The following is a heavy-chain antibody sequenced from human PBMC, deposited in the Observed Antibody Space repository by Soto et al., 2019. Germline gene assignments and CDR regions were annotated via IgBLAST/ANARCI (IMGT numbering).Heavy chain of an antibody. CDR1: GFPFRSYV. J-gene: IGHJ3*02. D-gene: IGHD5-12*01. CDR2: ISDDGNNK. CDR3: ARGGGWLHYAFDI. Sequence: GGSLRLPCAASGFPFRSYVIHWVRQAPGKGLEWVTIISDDGNNKDYADSVKGRFTVSRDNSKNTLYLQMNSLRAEDTAVYYCARGGGWLHYAFDIWGQGTMVTVSS. V-gene: IGHV3-30*04.